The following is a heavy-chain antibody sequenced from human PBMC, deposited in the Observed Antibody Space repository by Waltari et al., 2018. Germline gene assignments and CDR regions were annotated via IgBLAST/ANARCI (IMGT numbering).Heavy chain of an antibody. Sequence: QVQLQESGPGLVKPSETLSLTCTVSGFSISSAYYWGWIRQPPGKGLEWIWSIFDTGSTSYNPSFKGRVAMSIDTSKNQFSLKLSSVTAADTAVYYCARDTSSSAGVDYWGQGTLVTVSS. CDR3: ARDTSSSAGVDY. J-gene: IGHJ4*02. CDR2: IFDTGST. CDR1: GFSISSAYY. D-gene: IGHD6-6*01. V-gene: IGHV4-38-2*02.